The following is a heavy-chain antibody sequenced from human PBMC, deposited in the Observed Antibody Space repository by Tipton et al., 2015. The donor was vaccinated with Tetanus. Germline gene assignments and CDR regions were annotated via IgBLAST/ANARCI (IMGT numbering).Heavy chain of an antibody. J-gene: IGHJ4*02. D-gene: IGHD4-17*01. CDR2: ISGNGRRT. Sequence: SLRLSCAASGFTFSGYAMSWVRQAPGKGLEWVSMISGNGRRTIYADSVRGRFTTSRDSSDDMVYLQMNSLRAEDTAVYFCARGLTTYGSARCFDSWGLGAPVTVSS. CDR3: ARGLTTYGSARCFDS. CDR1: GFTFSGYA. V-gene: IGHV3-23*01.